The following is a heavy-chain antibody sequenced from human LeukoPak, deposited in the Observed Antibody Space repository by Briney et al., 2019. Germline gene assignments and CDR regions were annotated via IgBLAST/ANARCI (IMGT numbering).Heavy chain of an antibody. Sequence: PGGSMRLSCAASGFTFSAYSMNWVRQAPGEGLEWVSYITSGTSNMYYADSVKGRFTISRDNAKNSLYLQMNCLRAEDTGVYYCARVRGSYYMDVWGKGTTVTVSS. V-gene: IGHV3-48*01. CDR2: ITSGTSNM. CDR3: ARVRGSYYMDV. CDR1: GFTFSAYS. J-gene: IGHJ6*03.